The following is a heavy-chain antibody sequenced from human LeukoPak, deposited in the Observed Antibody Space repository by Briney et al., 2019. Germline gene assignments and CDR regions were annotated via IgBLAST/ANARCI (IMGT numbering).Heavy chain of an antibody. CDR1: GFTFSSTA. CDR3: ATDSTYYYASGSSGPHYFDY. Sequence: GGSLRLSCAASGFTFSSTAMHWVRQAPGKGLEWVAVISYDGGNTHYADSVRGRFTISRDNSKNTLYLQLNSLRAEDTALYYCATDSTYYYASGSSGPHYFDYWGQGTLVTVSP. CDR2: ISYDGGNT. D-gene: IGHD3-10*01. V-gene: IGHV3-30*01. J-gene: IGHJ4*02.